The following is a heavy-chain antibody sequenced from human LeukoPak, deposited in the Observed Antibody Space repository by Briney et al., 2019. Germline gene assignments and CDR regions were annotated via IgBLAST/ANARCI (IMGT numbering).Heavy chain of an antibody. CDR1: GFTFSSYA. CDR3: AREGGESYGYRGATFDY. Sequence: GGSLRLSCAASGFTFSSYAMHWVRQAPGKGLEWVAVISYDGSNKYYADSVKGRFTISRDNSRNTLYLQMNGLRAEDTAVYYCAREGGESYGYRGATFDYWGQGTLVTVSS. CDR2: ISYDGSNK. J-gene: IGHJ4*02. D-gene: IGHD5-18*01. V-gene: IGHV3-30*04.